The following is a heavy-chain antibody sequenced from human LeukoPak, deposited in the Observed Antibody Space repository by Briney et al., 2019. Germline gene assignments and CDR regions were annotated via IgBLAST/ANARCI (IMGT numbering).Heavy chain of an antibody. J-gene: IGHJ6*03. CDR3: ARRSSGYPYYYYYYMDV. CDR2: INHSGST. D-gene: IGHD3-22*01. Sequence: SETLSLTCAVYGGSFSGYYWSWLRQPPGKGLEWIGEINHSGSTNYNPSLKSRATISVDTSKNQFSLKLSSVTAADTAVYYCARRSSGYPYYYYYYMDVWDKGTTVTVSS. V-gene: IGHV4-34*01. CDR1: GGSFSGYY.